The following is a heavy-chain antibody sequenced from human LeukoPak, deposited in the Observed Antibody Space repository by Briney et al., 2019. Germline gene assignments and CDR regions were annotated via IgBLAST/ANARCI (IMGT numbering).Heavy chain of an antibody. CDR3: AKKAVAGYYYYYMDV. Sequence: GGSLRLSCAASGFTFSSYAMSWLRQAPGKGLEWVSGISGFGGNTFYPDSVRGRFTISRDNSKNTLYLQMNSLRPEDTAVYYCAKKAVAGYYYYYMDVWGKGTTVTVSS. V-gene: IGHV3-23*01. CDR2: ISGFGGNT. J-gene: IGHJ6*03. D-gene: IGHD6-19*01. CDR1: GFTFSSYA.